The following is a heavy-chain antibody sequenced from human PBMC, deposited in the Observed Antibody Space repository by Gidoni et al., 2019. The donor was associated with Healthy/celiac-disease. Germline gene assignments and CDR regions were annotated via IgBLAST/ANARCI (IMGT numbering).Heavy chain of an antibody. V-gene: IGHV4-39*01. CDR3: ARQHLGSSWMYYFDY. CDR2: IYYSGST. Sequence: QLQLQESGPGLVKPSETLSLTCTVSGGSISSSSYYWGWIRQPPGKGLEWIGSIYYSGSTYYNPSLKSRVTISVDTSKNQFSLKLSSETAADTAVYYCARQHLGSSWMYYFDYWGQGTLVTVSS. CDR1: GGSISSSSYY. J-gene: IGHJ4*02. D-gene: IGHD6-13*01.